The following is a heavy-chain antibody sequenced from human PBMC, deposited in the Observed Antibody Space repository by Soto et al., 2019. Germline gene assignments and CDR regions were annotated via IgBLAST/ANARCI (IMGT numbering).Heavy chain of an antibody. V-gene: IGHV4-34*01. Sequence: SETLSLTCAVYGGSFSGYYWSWIRQPPGKGLEWIGEINHSGSTNYNPSLKSRVTISVDTSKNQFSLKLSSVTAADTAVYYCARRGRGSGYAIVHWGQGTLVTVSS. D-gene: IGHD5-12*01. CDR2: INHSGST. CDR1: GGSFSGYY. J-gene: IGHJ4*02. CDR3: ARRGRGSGYAIVH.